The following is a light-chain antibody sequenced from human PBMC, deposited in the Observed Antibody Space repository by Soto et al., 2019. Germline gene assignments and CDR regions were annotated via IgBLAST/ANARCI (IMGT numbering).Light chain of an antibody. CDR1: QSVSRK. J-gene: IGKJ4*01. CDR2: DAS. Sequence: EIVMTQSPVTLSVSPGERATLSCRASQSVSRKLAWYQQKPGQAPRLLIYDASTRATGIAARFSGSGSGTEFTLTISGLQSEDFAIYYCQQYENWPPLTFGGGTKVDIK. CDR3: QQYENWPPLT. V-gene: IGKV3-15*01.